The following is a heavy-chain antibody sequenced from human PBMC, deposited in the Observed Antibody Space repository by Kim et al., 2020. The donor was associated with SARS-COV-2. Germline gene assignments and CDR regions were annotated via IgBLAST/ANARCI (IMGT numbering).Heavy chain of an antibody. CDR3: ASGMWNTVVDGAFDY. J-gene: IGHJ4*02. D-gene: IGHD2-21*01. Sequence: GGSLRLSCVASGFTLSNYWMSWVRQAPGKGLEWVANIDQDGSSKYYVGSVKGRFTISRDNAKNSLYLQMNSLRAEDTAVYYCASGMWNTVVDGAFDYWGQGTLVTVSS. CDR2: IDQDGSSK. CDR1: GFTLSNYW. V-gene: IGHV3-7*03.